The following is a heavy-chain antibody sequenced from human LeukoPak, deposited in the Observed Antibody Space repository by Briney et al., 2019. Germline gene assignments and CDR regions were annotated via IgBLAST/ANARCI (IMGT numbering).Heavy chain of an antibody. CDR1: GGSISSYY. J-gene: IGHJ3*02. V-gene: IGHV4-59*01. CDR2: IYYSGST. Sequence: SETLSLTCTVSGGSISSYYWSWIRQPPGKGLEWIGYIYYSGSTNYNPSLKSRVTISVDTSKNQFSLKLSSVTAADTAVYYCARAAPRAWSAFDIWGQGQWSPSLQ. D-gene: IGHD2-8*01. CDR3: ARAAPRAWSAFDI.